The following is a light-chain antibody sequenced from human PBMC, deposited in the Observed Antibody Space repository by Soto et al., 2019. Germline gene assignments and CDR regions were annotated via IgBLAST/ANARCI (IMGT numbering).Light chain of an antibody. CDR3: QQYNNWPWALT. V-gene: IGKV3-15*01. CDR2: GAS. J-gene: IGKJ4*01. Sequence: EIVMTQSPATLSVSPGERATLSCRASQSVSSNLAWYQQKPGQAPRLLIYGASTRATGIPARFSGSGSGTEFTLTISSLQSEAFAVYYCQQYNNWPWALTFGGGTKVEIK. CDR1: QSVSSN.